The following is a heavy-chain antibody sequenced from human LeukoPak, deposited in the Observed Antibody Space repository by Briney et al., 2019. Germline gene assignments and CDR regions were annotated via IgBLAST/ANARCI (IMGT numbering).Heavy chain of an antibody. Sequence: SETLSLTCTVSGGSISSYYWSWIRQPPGKGLEWIGYIYYSGSTYYNPSLKSRVTISVDTSKNQFSLKLSSVTAADTAVYYCARAPEYQPLPYLVDYWGQGTLVTVSS. CDR1: GGSISSYY. CDR2: IYYSGST. D-gene: IGHD2-2*01. J-gene: IGHJ4*02. V-gene: IGHV4-59*08. CDR3: ARAPEYQPLPYLVDY.